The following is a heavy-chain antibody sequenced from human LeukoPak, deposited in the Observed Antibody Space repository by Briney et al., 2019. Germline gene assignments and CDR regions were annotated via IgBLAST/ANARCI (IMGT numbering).Heavy chain of an antibody. Sequence: ASVKVSCKASGYTFTSYAMHWVRQAPGQRLEWMGWINAGNGNTKYSQKFQGRVTITGDTSASTAYMELSSLRSEDTAVYYCARDTIFGVARERYYYGMDVWGQGTTVTVSS. CDR2: INAGNGNT. V-gene: IGHV1-3*01. D-gene: IGHD3-3*01. J-gene: IGHJ6*02. CDR1: GYTFTSYA. CDR3: ARDTIFGVARERYYYGMDV.